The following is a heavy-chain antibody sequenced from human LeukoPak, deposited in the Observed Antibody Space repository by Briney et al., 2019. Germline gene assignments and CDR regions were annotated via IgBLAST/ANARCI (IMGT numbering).Heavy chain of an antibody. CDR3: AKTGAGYYYMDV. D-gene: IGHD7-27*01. Sequence: GGSLRLSCAASGFTFDDYTMHWVRQAPGKGLEWVSLISWDGGSTYYADSVKGRFTISRDNSKNTLYLQMNSLRAEDTAVYYCAKTGAGYYYMDVWGKGTTVTVSS. CDR1: GFTFDDYT. V-gene: IGHV3-43*01. J-gene: IGHJ6*03. CDR2: ISWDGGST.